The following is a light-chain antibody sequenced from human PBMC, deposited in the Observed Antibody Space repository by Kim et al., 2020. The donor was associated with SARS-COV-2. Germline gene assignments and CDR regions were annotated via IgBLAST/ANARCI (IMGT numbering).Light chain of an antibody. CDR2: GAS. CDR1: QSVSSSY. V-gene: IGKV3-20*01. J-gene: IGKJ1*01. CDR3: QQYGSSRT. Sequence: EIVLTQSPGTLSLSPGERATLSCRASQSVSSSYLVWYQQKPGQAPRLLIYGASSRATGIPDRFSGSGSGTDFTVTISRLEPEDFAVYYCQQYGSSRTFGQGTKVDIK.